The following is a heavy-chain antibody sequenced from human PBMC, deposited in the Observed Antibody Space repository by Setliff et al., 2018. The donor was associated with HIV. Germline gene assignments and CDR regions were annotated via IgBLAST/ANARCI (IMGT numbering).Heavy chain of an antibody. CDR2: ITADGSST. CDR1: GFTFSDYW. V-gene: IGHV3-74*01. D-gene: IGHD1-26*01. Sequence: GGSLRLSCAASGFTFSDYWMHWVRQAPGKGLVWVSRITADGSSTRYADSVNGRFTISRDNAKNTMYLEMNSLRAEDTAVYYCAKLVVGFSGTSAYMDVWGKGTTVTVSS. CDR3: AKLVVGFSGTSAYMDV. J-gene: IGHJ6*03.